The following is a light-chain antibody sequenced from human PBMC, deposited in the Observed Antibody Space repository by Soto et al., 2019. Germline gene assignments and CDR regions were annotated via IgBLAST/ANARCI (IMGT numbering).Light chain of an antibody. J-gene: IGKJ1*01. CDR1: QSISSY. V-gene: IGKV1-39*01. CDR2: AAS. CDR3: QQSYSSPWT. Sequence: DIQMTQSPSSLSASVGDRVTITCRASQSISSYLNWYQQKPGKAPKFLIFAASSLQSWVPSRFSGSGSGTDFTLTISSLQPEDFATYYCQQSYSSPWTFGQGTKVYIK.